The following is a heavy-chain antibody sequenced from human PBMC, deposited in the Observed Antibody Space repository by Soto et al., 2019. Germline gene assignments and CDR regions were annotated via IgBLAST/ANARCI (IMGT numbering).Heavy chain of an antibody. CDR1: GPSISSVDYY. Sequence: SETLCLTCTVSGPSISSVDYYWSWIRQPPGKALEWTGYIYYSGSTYYNPSLKSRVTISVDTSKNQFSLTLSSVTAADTAVYYCARDQLVVVAATIHYYGTDVWGQGTTVTVSS. D-gene: IGHD2-15*01. CDR2: IYYSGST. CDR3: ARDQLVVVAATIHYYGTDV. J-gene: IGHJ6*02. V-gene: IGHV4-30-4*01.